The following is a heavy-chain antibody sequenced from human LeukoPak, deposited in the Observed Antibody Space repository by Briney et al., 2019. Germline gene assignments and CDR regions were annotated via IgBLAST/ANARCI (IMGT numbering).Heavy chain of an antibody. J-gene: IGHJ4*02. D-gene: IGHD6-19*01. CDR3: ARIAVANYPYYFDY. CDR2: IRSAVETT. V-gene: IGHV3-23*01. Sequence: GGSLRLSCVASGFTMSHYGVSWVRQAPGKGLEWISGIRSAVETTHYADSVKGRFTISRDNSKNTLYLQMNSLRAEDTAVYYCARIAVANYPYYFDYWGQGTLVTVSS. CDR1: GFTMSHYG.